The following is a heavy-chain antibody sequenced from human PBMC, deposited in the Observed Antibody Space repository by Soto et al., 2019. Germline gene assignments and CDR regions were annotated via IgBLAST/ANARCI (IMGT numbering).Heavy chain of an antibody. CDR2: IIRITGTV. D-gene: IGHD6-6*01. V-gene: IGHV1-69*01. CDR1: GGTFSSYA. J-gene: IGHJ2*01. CDR3: VWEYSSSAQYLYFDV. Sequence: QVQLVQSGAEVKKPGSSVKVSCKVSGGTFSSYAIGWVRQPPGQGLEWMGGIIRITGTVNYAQKFQGRVTITADESATTVYMELSSLRSEDTALYYCVWEYSSSAQYLYFDVWCRGTLVTVSS.